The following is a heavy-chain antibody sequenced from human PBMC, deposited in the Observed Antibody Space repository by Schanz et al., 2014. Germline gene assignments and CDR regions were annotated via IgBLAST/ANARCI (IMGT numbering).Heavy chain of an antibody. CDR2: INPSSGTT. D-gene: IGHD2-2*01. J-gene: IGHJ4*02. V-gene: IGHV1-46*03. CDR3: ARGGFLDSTSFDA. CDR1: GYTFTSYY. Sequence: QVQLVQSGAEVKKPGASVKVSCKASGYTFTSYYMHWVRQAPGQGLEWMGKINPSSGTTRIAQNFRGRLTVTSDTSTSTVTMELSSLRSEDTAVYYCARGGFLDSTSFDAWGQGTLVTVSS.